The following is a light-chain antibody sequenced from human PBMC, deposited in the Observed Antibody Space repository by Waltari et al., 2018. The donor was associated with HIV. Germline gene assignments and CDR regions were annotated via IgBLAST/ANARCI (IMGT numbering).Light chain of an antibody. V-gene: IGKV1-39*01. J-gene: IGKJ1*01. CDR3: QQSYSTTRT. CDR2: AAS. CDR1: QSISSY. Sequence: DIQMTQSPSSLSASVGDRVTITCRASQSISSYLNWYQQKPGKAPKLLSYAASSLQSGVPSRFSGSGSGTDFTLTISRLQPEDFATYYCQQSYSTTRTFGQGTKVEIK.